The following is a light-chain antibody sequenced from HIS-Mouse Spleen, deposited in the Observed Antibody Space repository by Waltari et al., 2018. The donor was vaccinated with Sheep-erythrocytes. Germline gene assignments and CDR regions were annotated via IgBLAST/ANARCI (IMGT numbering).Light chain of an antibody. CDR2: DAP. CDR1: QGNISA. CDR3: QQFNNYPRT. Sequence: AIQLTQSPSSLSASVGDRVTITCRASQGNISALAWYQQKPGKAPKLLIYDAPSLESGVPSRFSGSGSGTDFTLTISSLQPEDFATYYCQQFNNYPRTFGQGTKVEIK. J-gene: IGKJ1*01. V-gene: IGKV1D-13*01.